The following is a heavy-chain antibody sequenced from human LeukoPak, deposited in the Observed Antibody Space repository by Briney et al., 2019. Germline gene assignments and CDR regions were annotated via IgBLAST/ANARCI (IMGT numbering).Heavy chain of an antibody. Sequence: GSLRLSCVVSGIPFSDYYMNWIRQAPGKGLEWIGSISYSGSTYYNPSLKSRVTISVDKSKNQVSLKLSSVTAADTAVYYCARQPSGSYPAAMDVWGQGTTVTVS. CDR3: ARQPSGSYPAAMDV. V-gene: IGHV4-39*01. D-gene: IGHD1-26*01. CDR1: GIPFSDYY. J-gene: IGHJ6*02. CDR2: ISYSGST.